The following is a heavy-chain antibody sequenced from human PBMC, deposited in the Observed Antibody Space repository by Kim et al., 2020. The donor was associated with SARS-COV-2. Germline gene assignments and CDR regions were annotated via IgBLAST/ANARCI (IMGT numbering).Heavy chain of an antibody. CDR3: VCAGDDADAFDI. V-gene: IGHV3-66*01. D-gene: IGHD4-17*01. CDR2: IYSGGST. J-gene: IGHJ3*02. Sequence: GGSLRLSCAASGFTVSSNYMSWVRQAPGKGLEWVSVIYSGGSTYYADSVKGRFTISRDNSKNTLYLQMNSLRAEDTAVYYCVCAGDDADAFDIWGQGTMVTVSS. CDR1: GFTVSSNY.